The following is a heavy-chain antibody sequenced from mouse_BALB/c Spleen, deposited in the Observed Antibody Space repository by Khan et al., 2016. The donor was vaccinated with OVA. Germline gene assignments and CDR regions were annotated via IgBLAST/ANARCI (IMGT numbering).Heavy chain of an antibody. CDR3: ARDRIDY. CDR2: INPTSGYT. J-gene: IGHJ2*01. Sequence: QVRLQQSGAELAKPGASVKMSCKASGYTFTCYWMHWINQRPGQGLEWIGYINPTSGYTDYNQKFKDKATLTADKSSSTAYMQLSSLTSDDSAVYYCARDRIDYWGQGTALTVSS. V-gene: IGHV1-7*01. CDR1: GYTFTCYW.